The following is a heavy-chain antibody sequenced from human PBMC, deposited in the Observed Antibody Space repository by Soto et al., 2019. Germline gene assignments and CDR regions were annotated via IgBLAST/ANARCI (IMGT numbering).Heavy chain of an antibody. CDR3: SRVRDWFDP. V-gene: IGHV4-34*01. Sequence: PSDTLSLTCAVYGGSFSSYYWNWIRQPPGKGLEWIGEIDHSGYTNYNPSLKSRVTISVDTSKNQFSLRLTSVTAADTAVYYCSRVRDWFDPWGQGTLVTVSS. D-gene: IGHD3-3*01. CDR2: IDHSGYT. J-gene: IGHJ5*02. CDR1: GGSFSSYY.